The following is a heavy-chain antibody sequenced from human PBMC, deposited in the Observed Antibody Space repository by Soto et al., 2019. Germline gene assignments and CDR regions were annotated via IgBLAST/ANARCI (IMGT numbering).Heavy chain of an antibody. CDR2: ISGSGGST. D-gene: IGHD3-22*01. Sequence: GGSLRLSCAASGFTFSSYAMRWVRQAPGKGLEWVSSISGSGGSTSYADSVKGRFTISRDNSKNTLYLQMNSLTAEDTAVYYCAKCHGTSGYSVSDYWGQGTLVTVSS. J-gene: IGHJ4*02. CDR1: GFTFSSYA. CDR3: AKCHGTSGYSVSDY. V-gene: IGHV3-23*01.